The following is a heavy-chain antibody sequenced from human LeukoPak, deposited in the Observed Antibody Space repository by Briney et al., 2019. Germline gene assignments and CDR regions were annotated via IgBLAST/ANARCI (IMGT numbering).Heavy chain of an antibody. V-gene: IGHV4-31*03. CDR2: TFYSGST. CDR3: ARIVDVWGSYRYYYFDS. D-gene: IGHD3-16*02. J-gene: IGHJ4*02. CDR1: DGSISSGGFY. Sequence: SQTLSLTCTVSDGSISSGGFYWSWSRQHPGQGLEWFGYTFYSGSTYYNPSLKSRVTISVDTPKNQFSLKVNSVTAADSAVYYCARIVDVWGSYRYYYFDSWGQGTLVTVSS.